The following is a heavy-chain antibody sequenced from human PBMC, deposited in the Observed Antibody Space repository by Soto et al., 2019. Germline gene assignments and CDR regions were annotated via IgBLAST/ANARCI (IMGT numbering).Heavy chain of an antibody. J-gene: IGHJ4*02. Sequence: QVQLVESGGGVVQPGRSLRLSCAASGFTFSSYAMHWVRQAPGKGLEWVAVISYDGSNKYYADSMKGRFTISRDNSKNTLYLQMNSLRAEDTAVYYCARDPVLAFVAEYYFDYWGQGTLVTVSS. CDR3: ARDPVLAFVAEYYFDY. V-gene: IGHV3-30-3*01. CDR1: GFTFSSYA. D-gene: IGHD6-19*01. CDR2: ISYDGSNK.